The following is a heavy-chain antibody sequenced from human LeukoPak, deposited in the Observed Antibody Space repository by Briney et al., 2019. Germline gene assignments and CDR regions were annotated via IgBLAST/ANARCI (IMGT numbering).Heavy chain of an antibody. CDR1: GFTFSNYG. V-gene: IGHV3-30*03. Sequence: GGSLRLSCAASGFTFSNYGVHWVRQAPGKGLEWVTLISYDGSNKYYADSVKGRFTISRDNSKNTLYLQMNSLRAEDTAVYYCARESFAARWGWGQGTLVTVSS. J-gene: IGHJ4*02. D-gene: IGHD6-6*01. CDR3: ARESFAARWG. CDR2: ISYDGSNK.